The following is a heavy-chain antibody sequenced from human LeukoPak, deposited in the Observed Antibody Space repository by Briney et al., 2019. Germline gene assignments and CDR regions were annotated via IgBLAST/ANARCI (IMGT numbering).Heavy chain of an antibody. Sequence: ASVKVSCKASGYTFTSYGISWVRQAPGQGLEWMGWISAYNGNTNYAQKLQGRVTMTTDTSTSTAYMELRSLRSDDTAVYYCARDDRRGYSYGSNLFDYWGQGTLVTVS. CDR2: ISAYNGNT. CDR1: GYTFTSYG. CDR3: ARDDRRGYSYGSNLFDY. D-gene: IGHD5-18*01. V-gene: IGHV1-18*01. J-gene: IGHJ4*02.